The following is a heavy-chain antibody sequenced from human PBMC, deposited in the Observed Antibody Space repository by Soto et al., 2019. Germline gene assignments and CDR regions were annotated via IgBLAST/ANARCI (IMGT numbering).Heavy chain of an antibody. CDR1: GFSLTTRGVG. CDR3: AHIPNYYQYDWFDP. J-gene: IGHJ5*02. V-gene: IGHV2-5*02. Sequence: QITLKESGPPLVKPTQTLTLTCTFSGFSLTTRGVGVRWIRQPPGKALECLALIYWDDDKRYSPSLQSRLSITKDTSKNQVVLTMTNVDLVDTATYYCAHIPNYYQYDWFDPWGQGTLVSVSS. D-gene: IGHD3-16*01. CDR2: IYWDDDK.